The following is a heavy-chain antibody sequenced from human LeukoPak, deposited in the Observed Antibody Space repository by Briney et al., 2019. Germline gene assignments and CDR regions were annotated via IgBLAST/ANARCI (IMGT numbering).Heavy chain of an antibody. CDR1: GFTFDDYA. CDR3: AKDGGYSLPQAPYDYGDLGGHFDY. D-gene: IGHD4-17*01. CDR2: ISWNSGSI. Sequence: GGSLRLSCAASGFTFDDYAMHWVRQAPGKGLEWVSGISWNSGSIGYADSVKGRFTISRDNAKNSLYLQMNSLRAEDTALYYCAKDGGYSLPQAPYDYGDLGGHFDYWGQGTLVTVSS. V-gene: IGHV3-9*01. J-gene: IGHJ4*02.